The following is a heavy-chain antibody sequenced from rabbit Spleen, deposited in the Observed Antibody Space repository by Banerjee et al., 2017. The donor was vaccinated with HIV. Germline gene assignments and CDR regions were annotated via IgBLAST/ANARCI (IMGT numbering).Heavy chain of an antibody. CDR1: GFDFSSYG. CDR3: ARDLTGVIGWNFGW. V-gene: IGHV1S40*01. J-gene: IGHJ4*01. Sequence: QSLEESGGDLVQPGGSLKLSCKASGFDFSSYGVSWVRQAPGKGLEWIACIDIGSSGFTYFATWAKGRFTCSKTSSTTVTLQMTSLTAADTATYFCARDLTGVIGWNFGWWGPGTLVTVS. CDR2: IDIGSSGFT. D-gene: IGHD1-1*01.